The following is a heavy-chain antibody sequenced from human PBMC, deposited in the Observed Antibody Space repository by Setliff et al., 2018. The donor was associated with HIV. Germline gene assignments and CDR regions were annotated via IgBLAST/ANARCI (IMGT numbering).Heavy chain of an antibody. CDR2: IYPGDSDT. D-gene: IGHD2-15*01. V-gene: IGHV5-51*01. CDR3: ARLGGICSGGSCTALAYTMDV. Sequence: PGESLKISCKGSGYSFSSYWIGWARQMPGKGLEWMGIIYPGDSDTRYSPSFQGQVTISADKSISTAYLQCSSLKASDTAMYYCARLGGICSGGSCTALAYTMDVWGQGTTVTVSS. CDR1: GYSFSSYW. J-gene: IGHJ6*02.